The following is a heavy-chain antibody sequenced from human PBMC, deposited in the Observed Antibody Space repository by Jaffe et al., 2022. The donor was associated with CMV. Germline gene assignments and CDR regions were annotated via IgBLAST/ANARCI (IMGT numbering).Heavy chain of an antibody. CDR2: TYYRSKWYN. J-gene: IGHJ6*02. V-gene: IGHV6-1*01. D-gene: IGHD3-3*01. CDR3: ARDLRTVLYYDFWSGYYKDGMDV. CDR1: GDSVSSNSAA. Sequence: QVQLQQSGPGLVKPSQTLSLTCAISGDSVSSNSAAWNWIRQSPSRGLEWLGRTYYRSKWYNDYAVSVKSRITINPDTSKNQFSLQLNSVTPEDTAVYYCARDLRTVLYYDFWSGYYKDGMDVWGQGTTVTVSS.